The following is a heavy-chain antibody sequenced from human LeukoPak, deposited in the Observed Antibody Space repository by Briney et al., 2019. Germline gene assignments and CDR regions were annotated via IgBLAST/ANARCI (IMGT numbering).Heavy chain of an antibody. CDR1: GFTFDDYT. D-gene: IGHD3-22*01. J-gene: IGHJ4*02. CDR2: ISYDGSNK. CDR3: AKDQPYYDSSGPFDY. Sequence: QSGGSLRLSCAAYGFTFDDYTMHCVRHAPGKGLEWLAVISYDGSNKNYADSVKGRFTISRDNSKNTLYLQMNSLSAEDTAVYYCAKDQPYYDSSGPFDYWGQGTLVTLSS. V-gene: IGHV3-30*04.